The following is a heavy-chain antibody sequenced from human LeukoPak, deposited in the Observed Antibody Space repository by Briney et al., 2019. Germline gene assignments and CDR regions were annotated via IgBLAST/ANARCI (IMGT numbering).Heavy chain of an antibody. CDR3: ARGIRYSSGWFYYYYGMDV. CDR2: IYYSGST. V-gene: IGHV4-39*07. D-gene: IGHD6-19*01. CDR1: GGSISSSSYY. J-gene: IGHJ6*02. Sequence: KPSETLSLTCTVSGGSISSSSYYWGWIRQPPGKGLEWIGSIYYSGSTYYNPSLKGRVTISVDTSKNQFSLKLSSVTAADTAVYYCARGIRYSSGWFYYYYGMDVWGQGTTVTVSS.